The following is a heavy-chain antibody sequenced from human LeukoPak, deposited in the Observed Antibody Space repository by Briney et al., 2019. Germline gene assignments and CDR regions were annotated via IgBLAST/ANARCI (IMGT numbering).Heavy chain of an antibody. CDR1: GNTFSSNI. Sequence: ASVKVSCKTSGNTFSSNIINWVRQAPGQRLDWMGWINAGNGNTKYSEKFQGRVTITRDTSASTVYMEMSSLRSEDTAVYYCARERPTTTAFHVWGQGTMATVS. CDR3: ARERPTTTAFHV. J-gene: IGHJ3*01. D-gene: IGHD1-14*01. V-gene: IGHV1-3*01. CDR2: INAGNGNT.